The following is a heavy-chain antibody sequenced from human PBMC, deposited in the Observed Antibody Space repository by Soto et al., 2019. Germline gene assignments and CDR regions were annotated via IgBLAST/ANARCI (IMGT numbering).Heavy chain of an antibody. D-gene: IGHD2-2*01. V-gene: IGHV4-30-2*01. Sequence: PSETLSLTCDVYGGSFSRYSWSWIRQPPGKGLEWIGYIYHSGSTYYNPSLKSRVTISVDRSKNQFSLKLSSVTAADTAVYYCARGVVVPTRFDPWGQGTLVTVSS. J-gene: IGHJ5*02. CDR1: GGSFSRYS. CDR2: IYHSGST. CDR3: ARGVVVPTRFDP.